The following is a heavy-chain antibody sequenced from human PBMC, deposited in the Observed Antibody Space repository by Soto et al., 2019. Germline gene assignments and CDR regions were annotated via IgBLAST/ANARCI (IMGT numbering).Heavy chain of an antibody. Sequence: EVQLVESGGGLVQPGGSLRLSCAASGFTFSSYWMHWVRQAPGKGLVGVSRINSDGSSTSYADSVKGGFTIARDNAKNTLDLQMNSLSAEDKDVYYGARELRGRGVAFDYYYGMDVWGQGTTVTVSS. V-gene: IGHV3-74*01. D-gene: IGHD3-10*01. CDR1: GFTFSSYW. CDR2: INSDGSST. CDR3: ARELRGRGVAFDYYYGMDV. J-gene: IGHJ6*02.